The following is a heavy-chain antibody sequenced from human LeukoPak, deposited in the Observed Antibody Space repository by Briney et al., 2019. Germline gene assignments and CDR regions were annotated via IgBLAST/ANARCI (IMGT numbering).Heavy chain of an antibody. D-gene: IGHD3-10*01. CDR1: GGSFSSYY. J-gene: IGHJ4*02. CDR2: ISHGGST. Sequence: SETLSLTCAVYGGSFSSYYWNWIRQPPGKGLEWIGEISHGGSTNYNPSLKSRVTISVDTSKNQFSLKLRSVTAADTAVYYCARHLLYGSGSPIDYWGQGTLVTVYS. V-gene: IGHV4-34*01. CDR3: ARHLLYGSGSPIDY.